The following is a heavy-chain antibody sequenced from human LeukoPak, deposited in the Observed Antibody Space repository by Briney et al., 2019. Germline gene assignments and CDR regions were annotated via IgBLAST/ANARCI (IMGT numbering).Heavy chain of an antibody. CDR1: GFTFSDYY. D-gene: IGHD6-13*01. V-gene: IGHV3-11*04. J-gene: IGHJ5*02. CDR2: ISNDGSTI. CDR3: ARDRRPSTWLGVGP. Sequence: PGGSLRLSCAASGFTFSDYYMSWIRQAPGKGLEWLSYISNDGSTIYYADSVRGRFTISRDNAKNSLHLQMNSLRADDTAVYYCARDRRPSTWLGVGPWGQGTLVTVSS.